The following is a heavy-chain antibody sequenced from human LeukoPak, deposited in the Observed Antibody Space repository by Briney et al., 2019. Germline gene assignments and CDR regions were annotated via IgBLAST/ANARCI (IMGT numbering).Heavy chain of an antibody. Sequence: ASVKVSCKASGYTFTGYYMHWVRQAPGQRLEWMGWINPNSGGTNYAQKFQGRVTMTRDTSISTAYMELSRLRSDDTAVYYCAKSGYGYNWFDPWGQGTLVTVSS. CDR1: GYTFTGYY. J-gene: IGHJ5*02. CDR3: AKSGYGYNWFDP. CDR2: INPNSGGT. V-gene: IGHV1-2*02. D-gene: IGHD5-12*01.